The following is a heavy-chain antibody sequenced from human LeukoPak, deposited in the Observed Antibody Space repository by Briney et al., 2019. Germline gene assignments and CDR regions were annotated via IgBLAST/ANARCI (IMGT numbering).Heavy chain of an antibody. V-gene: IGHV3-23*01. J-gene: IGHJ4*02. CDR1: GFTFSSYA. D-gene: IGHD2-15*01. CDR3: AKQLGYCSDGSCYFPY. Sequence: GGSLRLSCAASGFTFSSYAMSWVRQAPGKGLEWVSAISGSGGSTYYADSVQGRFTISRDNSKSTLCLQMNSLRAEDTAVYYCAKQLGYCSDGSCYFPYWGQGTLVTVS. CDR2: ISGSGGST.